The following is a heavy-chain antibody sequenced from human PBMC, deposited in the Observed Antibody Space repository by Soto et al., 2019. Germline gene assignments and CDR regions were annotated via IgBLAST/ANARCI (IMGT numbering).Heavy chain of an antibody. CDR3: PRGGGLWFGAQAS. V-gene: IGHV4-59*01. J-gene: IGHJ5*02. D-gene: IGHD3-10*01. CDR1: GGSFSSYF. Sequence: QVHLQESGPGLVKPSETLSLTCTVSGGSFSSYFWSWIRQPPGKGLEWMGFVYYTGNTNYDPSLTSRVSISIDTSKNQFSLPLTSVTASDTAMYYCPRGGGLWFGAQASWGQGPLVTVSS. CDR2: VYYTGNT.